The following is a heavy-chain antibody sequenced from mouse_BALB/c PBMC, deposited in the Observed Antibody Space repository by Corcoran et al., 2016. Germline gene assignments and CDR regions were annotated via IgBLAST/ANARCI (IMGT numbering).Heavy chain of an antibody. V-gene: IGHV9-3*02. CDR2: INTDTGEP. J-gene: IGHJ4*01. Sequence: QIQLVQSGPELKKPGETVKISCKAPGYTFTNDGMNWVQKVPGKGLKWMGWINTDTGEPTYAEDFKGRFAFSLETSASTAYLQINNLKNEDTATYFCAREPYAMDYWGQGTSVTVSS. CDR1: GYTFTNDG. CDR3: AREPYAMDY.